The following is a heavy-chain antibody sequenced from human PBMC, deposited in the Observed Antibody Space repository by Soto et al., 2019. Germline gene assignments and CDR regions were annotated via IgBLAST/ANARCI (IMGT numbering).Heavy chain of an antibody. D-gene: IGHD5-18*01. Sequence: EVQLLESGGGLVQPGGSLRLSCAASGFTFTNSAMSWVRQAPGKGLEWVSTISGSGGKSFYADSVKGRFTISRDSSKNTLYLQVNSLRDDDTAVYHCVNGGYSSGSDFFDYWGHGTPVTVSS. CDR1: GFTFTNSA. J-gene: IGHJ4*01. CDR3: VNGGYSSGSDFFDY. CDR2: ISGSGGKS. V-gene: IGHV3-23*01.